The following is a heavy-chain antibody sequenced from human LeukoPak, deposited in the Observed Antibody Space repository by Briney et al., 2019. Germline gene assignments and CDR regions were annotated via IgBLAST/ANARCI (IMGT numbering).Heavy chain of an antibody. CDR1: GGSISSYY. J-gene: IGHJ3*02. Sequence: SETLSLTCTVSGGSISSYYWSWIRQPPGKGLEWIGYIYYSGSTNYNPSLKSRVTISVDTSKNQFSLKLGSVTAADTAVYYCARGRITIFGVVRSKGTDAFDIWGQGTMVTVSS. CDR2: IYYSGST. D-gene: IGHD3-3*01. CDR3: ARGRITIFGVVRSKGTDAFDI. V-gene: IGHV4-59*01.